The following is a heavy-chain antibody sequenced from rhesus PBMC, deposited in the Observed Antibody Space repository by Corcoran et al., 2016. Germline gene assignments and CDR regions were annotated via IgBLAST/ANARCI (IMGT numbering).Heavy chain of an antibody. CDR2: IGGSSATT. D-gene: IGHD3-34*01. V-gene: IGHV4-127*01. J-gene: IGHJ4*01. Sequence: QVQLQESGPGLVKPSETLSLTCAVSGYSISRGYGWSWTRQPPAKGLEYIGSIGGSSATTNSHPSLTDRFTISKDTSKHPFSLKLSSVPAADTAVYYCVRAGYYFDYWGQGVLVTVSS. CDR1: GYSISRGYG. CDR3: VRAGYYFDY.